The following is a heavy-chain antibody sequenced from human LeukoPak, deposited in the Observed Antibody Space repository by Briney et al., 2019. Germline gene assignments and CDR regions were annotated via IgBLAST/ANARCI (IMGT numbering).Heavy chain of an antibody. Sequence: PSETLSLTCAVSGGSINSRYWGWIRQPPGKGLQWIGDIYSTGKNNYNPSLKSRVTISLDTSKSHLSLNLTSVLAADTAMYYCVIRDTGRNYFDYWGQGILVTVSS. J-gene: IGHJ4*02. V-gene: IGHV4-4*08. CDR2: IYSTGKN. D-gene: IGHD2-8*02. CDR1: GGSINSRY. CDR3: VIRDTGRNYFDY.